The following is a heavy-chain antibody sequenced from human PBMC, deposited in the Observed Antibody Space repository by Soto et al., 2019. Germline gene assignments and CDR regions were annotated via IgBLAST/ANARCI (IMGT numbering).Heavy chain of an antibody. D-gene: IGHD4-17*01. CDR3: ARVERRWYGDYNFDY. CDR2: ISAYNGNT. Sequence: GASVKVSCKASGYTFTSYGISWVRQAPGQGLEWMGWISAYNGNTNYAQKLQGRVTMTTDTSTSTAYMELRSLRSDDTAVYYCARVERRWYGDYNFDYWGQGTLVTVSS. J-gene: IGHJ4*02. V-gene: IGHV1-18*01. CDR1: GYTFTSYG.